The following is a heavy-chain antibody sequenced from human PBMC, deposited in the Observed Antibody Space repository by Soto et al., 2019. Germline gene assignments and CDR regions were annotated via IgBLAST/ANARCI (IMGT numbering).Heavy chain of an antibody. CDR3: ARDSSSGSYQDY. CDR2: ISTTSSHI. J-gene: IGHJ4*02. D-gene: IGHD3-10*01. Sequence: EVQLVESGGGLVTPGGSLRLSCAASGFTFSTYVMNWVRQAPGKGLEWVSSISTTSSHIYYADSVKGRFAISGDNAKNSLSLQMNSLRAEDTAVYFCARDSSSGSYQDYWGQGTLVTVSS. V-gene: IGHV3-21*01. CDR1: GFTFSTYV.